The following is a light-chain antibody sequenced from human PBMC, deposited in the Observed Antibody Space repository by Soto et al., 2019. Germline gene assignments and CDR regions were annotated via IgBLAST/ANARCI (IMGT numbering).Light chain of an antibody. CDR1: SSYVGGYNY. Sequence: QSVLTQPRSVSGSPGQSVTISCTETSSYVGGYNYVSWYQQDPGKAPKHIIYDVSNRPSGVPDRFSGSKSGNSASLTNYVLQAGDECDYYFCSHARSYVFGTGTEVSVL. J-gene: IGLJ1*01. V-gene: IGLV2-11*01. CDR3: CSHARSYV. CDR2: DVS.